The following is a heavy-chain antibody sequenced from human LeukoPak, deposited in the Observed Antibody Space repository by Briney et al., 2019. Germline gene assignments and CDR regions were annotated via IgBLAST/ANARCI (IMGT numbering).Heavy chain of an antibody. CDR2: IYLGDSET. Sequence: GESLKISCKGSGYTFTTSWIAWVRQMPGKSLEWMGIIYLGDSETRYSSSFQGQVTISADKSISAAYLQWSSLTAPDTAMYYCARQAHYRPRGHDAFDIWGQGTMVTVSS. CDR1: GYTFTTSW. CDR3: ARQAHYRPRGHDAFDI. D-gene: IGHD1-26*01. V-gene: IGHV5-51*01. J-gene: IGHJ3*02.